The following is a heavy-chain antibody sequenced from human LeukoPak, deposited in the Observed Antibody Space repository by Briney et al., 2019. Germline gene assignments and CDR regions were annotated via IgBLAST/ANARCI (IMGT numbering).Heavy chain of an antibody. Sequence: APVKVSCKASGYTFTGYYMHWVRQAPGQGLEWMGCINPNSGGTNYAQNFQGRVTMTRDTSISTAYMELSRLRSDDTAVYHCARVPGDDYYFDYWGQGTLVTVSS. J-gene: IGHJ4*02. CDR2: INPNSGGT. D-gene: IGHD7-27*01. CDR1: GYTFTGYY. V-gene: IGHV1-2*02. CDR3: ARVPGDDYYFDY.